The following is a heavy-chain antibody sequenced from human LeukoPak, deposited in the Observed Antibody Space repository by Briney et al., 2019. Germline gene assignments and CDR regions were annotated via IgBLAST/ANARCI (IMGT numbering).Heavy chain of an antibody. CDR3: AKAISSTSCYWCSYYGMDV. J-gene: IGHJ6*02. CDR1: GFTFSSYA. V-gene: IGHV3-23*01. CDR2: ITGSGGST. Sequence: GGSLRLSCAASGFTFSSYAMSWVRQAPGKGLEWVSAITGSGGSTYYADSVKGRFTISRDNSKNTLYLQMNSLRAEDTAVYYCAKAISSTSCYWCSYYGMDVWGQGTTVTVSS. D-gene: IGHD2-2*01.